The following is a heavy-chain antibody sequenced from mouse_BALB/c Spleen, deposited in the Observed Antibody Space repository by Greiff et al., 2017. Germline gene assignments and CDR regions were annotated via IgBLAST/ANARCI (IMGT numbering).Heavy chain of an antibody. CDR3: ARSKTARAKDYAMDY. V-gene: IGHV5-9*03. CDR1: GFTFSSYT. J-gene: IGHJ4*01. Sequence: EVKLVESGGGLVKPGGSLKLSCAASGFTFSSYTMSWVRQTPEKRLEWVATISSGGGNTYYPDSVKGRFTISRDNAKNNLYLQMSGLRSEDTALYYCARSKTARAKDYAMDYWGQGTSVTVSS. D-gene: IGHD3-2*01. CDR2: ISSGGGNT.